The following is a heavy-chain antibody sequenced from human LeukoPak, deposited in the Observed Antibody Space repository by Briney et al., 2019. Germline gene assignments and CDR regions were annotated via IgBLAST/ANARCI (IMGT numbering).Heavy chain of an antibody. CDR2: ISGGGGST. Sequence: GGSLRLSCAASGFTFSSYAMSWVRQAPGKGLEWVSAISGGGGSTYYADSVKGRFTIPRDNSKNTLYLQMNSLRAEDTAVYYCAKVHSSWPFDYWGQGTLVTVSS. CDR1: GFTFSSYA. V-gene: IGHV3-23*01. CDR3: AKVHSSWPFDY. J-gene: IGHJ4*02. D-gene: IGHD6-13*01.